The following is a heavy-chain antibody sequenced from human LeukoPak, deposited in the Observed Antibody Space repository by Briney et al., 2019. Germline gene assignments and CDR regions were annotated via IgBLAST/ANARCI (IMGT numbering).Heavy chain of an antibody. Sequence: ASVKVSCKASGGTFSSYAISWVRQAPGQGLEWMGGIIPVFGTANYAQKFQGRVTITADESTSTAYMELTSLRSEDTAVYYCARGRQFGEENWFDPWGQGTLVTVSS. CDR1: GGTFSSYA. CDR3: ARGRQFGEENWFDP. J-gene: IGHJ5*02. V-gene: IGHV1-69*13. D-gene: IGHD3-10*01. CDR2: IIPVFGTA.